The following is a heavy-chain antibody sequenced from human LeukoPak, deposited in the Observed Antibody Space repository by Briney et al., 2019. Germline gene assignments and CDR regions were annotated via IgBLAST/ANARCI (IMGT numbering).Heavy chain of an antibody. CDR2: INSDGSTT. J-gene: IGHJ6*02. Sequence: SGGSLRLSCAASGFTFTTYWMHWVRQAPGKGLVWVSHINSDGSTTSYADSVKGRFTISRDNAKNTLYLQMNSLRAEDTAVYYCARDAVDTANAVWGQGTTVTVSS. CDR1: GFTFTTYW. CDR3: ARDAVDTANAV. V-gene: IGHV3-74*01. D-gene: IGHD5-18*01.